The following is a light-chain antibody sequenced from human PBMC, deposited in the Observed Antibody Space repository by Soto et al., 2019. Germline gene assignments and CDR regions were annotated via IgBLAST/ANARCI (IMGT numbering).Light chain of an antibody. CDR3: QKYDSGPYT. J-gene: IGKJ2*01. CDR1: QDISNY. V-gene: IGKV1-27*01. CDR2: AAS. Sequence: DIQMSQSPSSLSASVGDRVTVTCRASQDISNYLGWYQQKVGKVPKLLIYAASTLQSGVPSRFSGSRSGTDVTLTISSLQPEDVATYYCQKYDSGPYTFGQGTKLEIK.